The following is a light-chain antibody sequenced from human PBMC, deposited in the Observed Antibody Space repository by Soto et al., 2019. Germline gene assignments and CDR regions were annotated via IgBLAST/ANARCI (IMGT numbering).Light chain of an antibody. Sequence: EILLTQSQSTLSVSNRERAPLSWRASQSIGSNLAWYQQKPGQAPRLLIYAASIRATDFPARFSGSGSGRDFTLTIRSLEPEDFAVYYCQQYGSSPITFGQGTRLEIK. J-gene: IGKJ5*01. V-gene: IGKV3-15*01. CDR3: QQYGSSPIT. CDR2: AAS. CDR1: QSIGSN.